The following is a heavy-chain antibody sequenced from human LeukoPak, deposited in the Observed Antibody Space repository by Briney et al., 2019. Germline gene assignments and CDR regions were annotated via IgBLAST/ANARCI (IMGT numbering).Heavy chain of an antibody. D-gene: IGHD6-19*01. CDR2: MNPNSGNT. V-gene: IGHV1-8*01. Sequence: GASVKVSCKASGYTFTSYDINWVRQATGQGLEWMGWMNPNSGNTGYAQKFQGRVTMTRNTSISTAYMELSSLRSEDTAVYYCARSMAGWGLFDYWGQGTLVTVSS. J-gene: IGHJ4*02. CDR1: GYTFTSYD. CDR3: ARSMAGWGLFDY.